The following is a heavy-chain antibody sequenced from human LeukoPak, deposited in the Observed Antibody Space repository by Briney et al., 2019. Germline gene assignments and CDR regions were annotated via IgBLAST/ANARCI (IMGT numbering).Heavy chain of an antibody. CDR1: GYSFSDFY. Sequence: GASVKVSCTASGYSFSDFYIHWVRQAPGQGLEWMGWINPNSGGTNYAQKFQGRVTMTRDTSISTAYMELSRLRSDDTAVYYCARDGLVGFDPWGQGTLVTVSS. CDR3: ARDGLVGFDP. V-gene: IGHV1-2*02. CDR2: INPNSGGT. J-gene: IGHJ5*02.